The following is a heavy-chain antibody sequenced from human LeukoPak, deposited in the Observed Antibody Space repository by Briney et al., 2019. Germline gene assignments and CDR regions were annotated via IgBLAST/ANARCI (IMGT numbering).Heavy chain of an antibody. Sequence: SETLSLTCAVSGGSISSSTWWTWVRQPPGKGLEWIGEIYHSGSTNYNPSLKSRVTISVDTSKNQFSLKLSSVTAADTAVYYCARDQKYYYDSSGHPLVYWGQGTLVTVSS. J-gene: IGHJ4*02. CDR3: ARDQKYYYDSSGHPLVY. CDR2: IYHSGST. D-gene: IGHD3-22*01. V-gene: IGHV4-4*02. CDR1: GGSISSSTW.